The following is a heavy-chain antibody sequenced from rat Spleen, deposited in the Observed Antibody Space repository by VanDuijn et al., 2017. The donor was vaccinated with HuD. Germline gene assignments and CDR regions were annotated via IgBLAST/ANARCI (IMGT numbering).Heavy chain of an antibody. CDR1: GFTFSNYW. V-gene: IGHV5-58*01. CDR2: ISTDGGTS. J-gene: IGHJ2*01. CDR3: ARQGTD. Sequence: EVQLVESGGGLVQPGRSLKLSCVASGFTFSNYWMYWIRQAPGKGPEWVSSISTDGGTSYYPDSVKGRFTISRDNAENTVYLQMDSLRSEDTATYYCARQGTDWGQGVMVTVSS.